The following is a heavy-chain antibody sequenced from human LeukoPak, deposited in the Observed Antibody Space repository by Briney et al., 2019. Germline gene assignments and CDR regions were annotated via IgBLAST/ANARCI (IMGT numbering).Heavy chain of an antibody. CDR3: TRVRNSNNWWGAFDI. Sequence: GASVKVSCTAFGYTFDTSSISWVRQAPGQRLEWMGWISPNNGNTHYAQGVQGRVTMTTDTSRSTAYMELRSLRSDDTAVYYCTRVRNSNNWWGAFDIWGQGTMVTVSS. CDR2: ISPNNGNT. J-gene: IGHJ3*02. CDR1: GYTFDTSS. V-gene: IGHV1-18*01. D-gene: IGHD1-1*01.